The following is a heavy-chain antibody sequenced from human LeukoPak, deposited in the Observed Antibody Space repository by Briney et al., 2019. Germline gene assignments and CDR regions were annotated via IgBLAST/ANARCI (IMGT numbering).Heavy chain of an antibody. Sequence: PGGSLRLSCAASGFTVSSTYMSSVRQAPGKGLEWVSVIYSGGSTYYADSVKGRFTISRDNSKNTLYLQMNSLRAEDTAVYYCARLLYFSGTYNLFDWGQGTLVTVSS. J-gene: IGHJ4*02. CDR2: IYSGGST. D-gene: IGHD3-10*01. V-gene: IGHV3-53*01. CDR3: ARLLYFSGTYNLFD. CDR1: GFTVSSTY.